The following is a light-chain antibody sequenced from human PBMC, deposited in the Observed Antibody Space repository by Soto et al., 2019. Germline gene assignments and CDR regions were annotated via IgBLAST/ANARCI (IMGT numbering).Light chain of an antibody. V-gene: IGLV2-23*01. CDR3: CSYGGGITYV. CDR1: SSDVGSYNL. Sequence: QSVQTHPGSVCWSPGHAITITCTATSSDVGSYNLVSWYQQHPGKAPKLMIYEATKRPSGVSNRFSGSKSGNAASLTISGLQAEDEADYYCCSYGGGITYVFGTGTKVTVL. J-gene: IGLJ1*01. CDR2: EAT.